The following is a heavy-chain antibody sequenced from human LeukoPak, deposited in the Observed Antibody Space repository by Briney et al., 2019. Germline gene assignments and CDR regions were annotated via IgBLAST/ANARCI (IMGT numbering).Heavy chain of an antibody. CDR3: ATFGRRDGYNPYYFDY. Sequence: SETLSLTCTVSGGAISTYYWSWIRQPPGKGLEWIGDIYYSGGTNYNPSLKSRVTIAVDTSKNQFSLKLSSVTAADTAVYYCATFGRRDGYNPYYFDYWGQGSLYTVSS. CDR2: IYYSGGT. V-gene: IGHV4-59*08. CDR1: GGAISTYY. J-gene: IGHJ4*02. D-gene: IGHD5-24*01.